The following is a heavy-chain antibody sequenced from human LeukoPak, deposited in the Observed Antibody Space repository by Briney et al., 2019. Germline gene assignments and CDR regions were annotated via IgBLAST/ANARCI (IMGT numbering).Heavy chain of an antibody. V-gene: IGHV3-48*02. CDR3: SRRFDC. CDR1: GFTFSDYS. J-gene: IGHJ4*02. CDR2: IDGSGDTI. Sequence: SGESLRLSCAASGFTFSDYSMNWVRQAPGKGLEWVSYIDGSGDTIYSADSVKGRFTISRDNAKNSLDLQMNSLRDEDTAVYYCSRRFDCWGQGTLVTVSS.